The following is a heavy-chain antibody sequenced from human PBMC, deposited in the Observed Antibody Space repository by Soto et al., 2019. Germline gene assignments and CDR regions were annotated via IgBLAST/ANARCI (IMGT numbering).Heavy chain of an antibody. D-gene: IGHD5-12*01. CDR2: IWYDGSNK. Sequence: PGGSLRLSCAASGFTFSSYGMHWVRQAPGKGLEWVAVIWYDGSNKYYADSVKGRFTISRDNSKNTLYLQMNSLRAEDTAVYYCARGGSLHWSFDLWGRGTLVTVS. V-gene: IGHV3-33*01. J-gene: IGHJ2*01. CDR1: GFTFSSYG. CDR3: ARGGSLHWSFDL.